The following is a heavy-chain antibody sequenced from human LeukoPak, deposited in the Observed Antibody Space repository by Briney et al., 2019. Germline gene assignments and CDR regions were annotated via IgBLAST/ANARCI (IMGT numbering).Heavy chain of an antibody. D-gene: IGHD2-2*01. Sequence: GGSLRLSCAASGFTFDDYGMTWVRQAPGKGLEWVTAIHWNSDSTHYADSVKGRFTISRDNSKNTLYLQMGSLRAEDMAVYYCARGGIVVVPADFDYWGQGTLVTVSS. CDR2: IHWNSDST. CDR1: GFTFDDYG. CDR3: ARGGIVVVPADFDY. J-gene: IGHJ4*02. V-gene: IGHV3-20*04.